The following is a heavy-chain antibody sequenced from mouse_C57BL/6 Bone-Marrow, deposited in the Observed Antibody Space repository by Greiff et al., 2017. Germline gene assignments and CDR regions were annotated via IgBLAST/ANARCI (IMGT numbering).Heavy chain of an antibody. J-gene: IGHJ1*03. CDR3: ARKGGSYWYFDV. D-gene: IGHD1-1*01. CDR2: IYPRSGNT. CDR1: GYTFTSYG. V-gene: IGHV1-81*01. Sequence: QVQLQQSGAELARPGASVKLSCTASGYTFTSYGISWVTQRTGQGLEWIGEIYPRSGNTYYNEKFKGKATLTADKSSSTAYMELRSLTSEDSAVYFCARKGGSYWYFDVWGTGTAVTVSS.